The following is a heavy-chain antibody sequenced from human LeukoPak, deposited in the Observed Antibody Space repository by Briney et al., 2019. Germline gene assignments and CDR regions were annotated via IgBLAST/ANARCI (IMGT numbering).Heavy chain of an antibody. CDR2: ISGSGGST. V-gene: IGHV3-23*01. Sequence: GGSLRLSCAASGFTVSSNYMSWVRQAPGKGLESVSAISGSGGSTYYADSVKGRFTISRDNSKNTLYLQMNSLRAEDTAVYYCAKVPNRIADTHLDYWGQGTLVTVSS. CDR1: GFTVSSNY. D-gene: IGHD6-13*01. CDR3: AKVPNRIADTHLDY. J-gene: IGHJ4*02.